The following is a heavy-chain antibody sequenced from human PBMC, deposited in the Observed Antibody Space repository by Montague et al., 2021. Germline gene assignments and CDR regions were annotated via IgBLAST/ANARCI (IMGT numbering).Heavy chain of an antibody. J-gene: IGHJ6*03. CDR3: ARDTVGASGYFYYYYMDV. D-gene: IGHD1-26*01. Sequence: SETLSLTCTVFGDSINTYSWGWIRQPAGKGLEWIGRLSNGGSTNSNPSLKSRVSMSVDTSKNRFSLKLGSVTAAATAVYFCARDTVGASGYFYYYYMDVWGRGTTVTVSS. V-gene: IGHV4-4*07. CDR2: LSNGGST. CDR1: GDSINTYS.